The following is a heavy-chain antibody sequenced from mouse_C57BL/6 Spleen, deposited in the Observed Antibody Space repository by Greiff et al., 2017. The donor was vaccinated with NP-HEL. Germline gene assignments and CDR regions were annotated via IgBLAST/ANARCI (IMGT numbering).Heavy chain of an antibody. Sequence: EVKLVESGGDLVKPGGSLKLSCAASGFTFSSYGMSWVRQTPDKRLEWVATISSGGSYTYYPDSVKGRFTFSRDNAKNTLYLHMSSRNSADTAMDYCARQGDYPPPFAYWGQGTLVTVSA. D-gene: IGHD2-4*01. J-gene: IGHJ3*01. CDR1: GFTFSSYG. CDR3: ARQGDYPPPFAY. V-gene: IGHV5-6*01. CDR2: ISSGGSYT.